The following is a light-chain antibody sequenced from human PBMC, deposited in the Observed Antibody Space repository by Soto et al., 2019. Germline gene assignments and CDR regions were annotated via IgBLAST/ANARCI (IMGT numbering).Light chain of an antibody. CDR1: RSINTY. CDR2: SAS. CDR3: QHTTDFT. Sequence: DIQMTQSPTSLSASVGDRVTITCRASRSINTYVNWYKQRPGKAPELLIYSASNLHTGVPSRFSGSTSGAESTLTITGLQPDDLGTYYCQHTTDFTFGQGTKVEIK. J-gene: IGKJ2*01. V-gene: IGKV1-39*01.